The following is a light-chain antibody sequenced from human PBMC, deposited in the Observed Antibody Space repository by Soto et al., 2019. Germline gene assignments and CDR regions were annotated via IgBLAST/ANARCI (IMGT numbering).Light chain of an antibody. Sequence: QYALTQPPSASGSPGQSVTIYCTGTSSDVGGYNFVSWYQQHPGKAPKLMIYEVSERPSGVPDRFSGSKSGNTASLTVSGLQAEDEADYYCSSYAGSNIVVFGGGTKLTVL. CDR1: SSDVGGYNF. V-gene: IGLV2-8*01. J-gene: IGLJ2*01. CDR3: SSYAGSNIVV. CDR2: EVS.